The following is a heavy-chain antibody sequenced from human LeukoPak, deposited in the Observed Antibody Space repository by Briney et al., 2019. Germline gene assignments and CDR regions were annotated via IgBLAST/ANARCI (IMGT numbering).Heavy chain of an antibody. CDR2: IKQDGSMK. D-gene: IGHD2-15*01. CDR3: ARDESGGYYVY. Sequence: LAGGSLRLSCEASGFTFSRHWMSWVRQAPGRGLEWVANIKQDGSMKQYADSVRGRFIISRDNAKKSVYLQLSSLKAEDSAVYFCARDESGGYYVYWGQGTLVTVSS. CDR1: GFTFSRHW. J-gene: IGHJ4*02. V-gene: IGHV3-7*01.